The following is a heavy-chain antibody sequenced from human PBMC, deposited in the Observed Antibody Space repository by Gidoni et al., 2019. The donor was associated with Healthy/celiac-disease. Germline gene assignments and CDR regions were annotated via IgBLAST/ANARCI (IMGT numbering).Heavy chain of an antibody. J-gene: IGHJ4*02. D-gene: IGHD7-27*01. CDR3: AKGSWGAASTADY. CDR1: GFTFSSYA. Sequence: ELQLLESGGGLVQPGWSLRLSCAASGFTFSSYAMSWVRQAPGKGLEWVAAMSGSGGSTYYEDSVKGRFTISRDNSKNTLYLQMNSLRAEDTAVYYCAKGSWGAASTADYWGQGTLVTVSS. V-gene: IGHV3-23*01. CDR2: MSGSGGST.